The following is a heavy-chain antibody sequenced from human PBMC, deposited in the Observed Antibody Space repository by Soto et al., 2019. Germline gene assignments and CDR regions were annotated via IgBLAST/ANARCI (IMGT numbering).Heavy chain of an antibody. CDR1: GVTFSIYA. CDR3: VRDRYRACFFDY. Sequence: QLLESGGDLVQPGGSLTLSCEVSGVTFSIYAMSWVRQAPGKGLEWVAGISVTGYSTFYADFVEGRFTISGDNSKNTLALHMSSDRADDTATYYCVRDRYRACFFDYWGPGTPVTVSS. CDR2: ISVTGYST. D-gene: IGHD5-18*01. J-gene: IGHJ4*02. V-gene: IGHV3-23*01.